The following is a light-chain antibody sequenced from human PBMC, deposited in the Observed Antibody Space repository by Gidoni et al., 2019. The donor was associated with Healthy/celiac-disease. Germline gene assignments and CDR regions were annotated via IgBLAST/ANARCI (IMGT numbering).Light chain of an antibody. CDR3: QQYNSFLLT. CDR2: DAS. CDR1: QSISSW. Sequence: DLQMTQSPSTLSASVADRVTLTCRASQSISSWLAWYQQKPGKAPKLLIYDASSLESGVPSRFSGSGSGTEFTLTISSLQPDDFATYYCQQYNSFLLTFGGGTKVEIK. V-gene: IGKV1-5*01. J-gene: IGKJ4*01.